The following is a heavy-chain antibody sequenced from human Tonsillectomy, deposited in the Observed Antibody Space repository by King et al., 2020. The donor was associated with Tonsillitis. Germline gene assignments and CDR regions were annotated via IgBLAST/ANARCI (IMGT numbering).Heavy chain of an antibody. CDR3: ARDFSSRLYNWFDP. CDR1: GDSISSSDYY. V-gene: IGHV4-39*02. CDR2: IYYSGST. D-gene: IGHD6-13*01. J-gene: IGHJ5*02. Sequence: QLQESGPGLVKPSETLSLTCTVSGDSISSSDYYWGWIRQPPGKGLEWIGSIYYSGSTYYNPSLKSRVTISVDTSKNQFSLKLSSVTAADTAVHYCARDFSSRLYNWFDPWGLGTLVTVSS.